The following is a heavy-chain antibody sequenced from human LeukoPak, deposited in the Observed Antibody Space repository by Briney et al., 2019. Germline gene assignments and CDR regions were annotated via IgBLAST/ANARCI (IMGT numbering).Heavy chain of an antibody. D-gene: IGHD6-19*01. CDR2: LNSDGSAT. J-gene: IGHJ4*02. CDR3: ATKQWLAPPPDS. Sequence: GGSLRLSCAASGFTFGNYWMHWVRQASGKGLVWVSSLNSDGSATTYADSVKGRFTVSRDNADNTMFLQMNSVRDEDTAVYYCATKQWLAPPPDSWGQGTPVTVSS. V-gene: IGHV3-74*01. CDR1: GFTFGNYW.